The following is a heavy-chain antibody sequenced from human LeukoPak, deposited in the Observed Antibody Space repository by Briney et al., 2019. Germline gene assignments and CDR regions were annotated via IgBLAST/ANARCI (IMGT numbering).Heavy chain of an antibody. D-gene: IGHD3-22*01. CDR1: GGSIGSYY. CDR3: AGGVFYYETSGGGYCFDY. V-gene: IGHV4-4*07. J-gene: IGHJ4*02. CDR2: IYTSWGT. Sequence: PSETLSLTCTVSGGSIGSYYWSWIRQPARQGLEWIGRIYTSWGTAYNPSLKRRVPMPVDTSKNQFPLKLRSVSGADTAEYYCAGGVFYYETSGGGYCFDYWGQGTLVTVSS.